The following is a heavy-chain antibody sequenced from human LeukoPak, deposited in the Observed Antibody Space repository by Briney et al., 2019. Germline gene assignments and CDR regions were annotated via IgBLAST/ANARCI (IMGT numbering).Heavy chain of an antibody. Sequence: ASVKVSCKASGYTVTSYAMHRVRQAPGQRLEWMGWINAGNGNTKYSQKFQGRVTITRDTSASTAYMALSSLRSEDTAVYYCARGYLQTPFDYWGQGTLVTVSS. J-gene: IGHJ4*02. D-gene: IGHD3-16*02. CDR1: GYTVTSYA. V-gene: IGHV1-3*01. CDR2: INAGNGNT. CDR3: ARGYLQTPFDY.